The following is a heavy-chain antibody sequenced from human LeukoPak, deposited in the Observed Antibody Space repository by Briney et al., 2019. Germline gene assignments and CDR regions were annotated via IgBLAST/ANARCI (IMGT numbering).Heavy chain of an antibody. Sequence: SETLSLTCTVSDDSISSSSYYWGWIRRPPGKGLVWIGSIYYSRSTSYHPSLKSRVTISVDTSKNQFSLKLSSVTAADTAVYYCARHTVAGTRYWGQGTLVTVSS. J-gene: IGHJ4*02. D-gene: IGHD6-19*01. CDR3: ARHTVAGTRY. CDR1: DDSISSSSYY. CDR2: IYYSRST. V-gene: IGHV4-39*01.